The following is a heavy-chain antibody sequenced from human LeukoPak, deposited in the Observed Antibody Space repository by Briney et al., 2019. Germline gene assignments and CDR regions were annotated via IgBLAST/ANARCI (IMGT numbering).Heavy chain of an antibody. CDR3: ARVGWSGDIIQYYFDY. D-gene: IGHD2-15*01. CDR2: ISSSSSYT. CDR1: EFTFSDYY. V-gene: IGHV3-11*06. Sequence: GGSLRLSCAASEFTFSDYYMSWIRQAPGKGLEWVSYISSSSSYTNYADSVKGRFTISRDNAKNSLYLQMNSLRAEDTAVYYCARVGWSGDIIQYYFDYWGQGTLVTVSS. J-gene: IGHJ4*02.